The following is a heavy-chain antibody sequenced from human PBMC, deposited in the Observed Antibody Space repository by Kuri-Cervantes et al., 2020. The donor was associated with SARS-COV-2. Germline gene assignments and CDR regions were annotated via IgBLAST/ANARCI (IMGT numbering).Heavy chain of an antibody. V-gene: IGHV4-34*01. Sequence: SETLSLTCAVYGGSFSGYYWSWIRQPPGKGLEWIGEINHSGSTNYNPSLKSRVTISVDTSKNQFSLKLSSVTAADTAVYYCARDRYYDSSGPMIDYWGQGTLVTVSS. CDR1: GGSFSGYY. CDR2: INHSGST. CDR3: ARDRYYDSSGPMIDY. J-gene: IGHJ4*02. D-gene: IGHD3-22*01.